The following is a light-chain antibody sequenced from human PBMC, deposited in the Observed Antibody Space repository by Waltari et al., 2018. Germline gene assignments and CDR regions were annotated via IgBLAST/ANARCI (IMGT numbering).Light chain of an antibody. J-gene: IGKJ2*01. Sequence: EILMTQFPPTLSVSPGERATLSCRASQSVSNNVAWYQQKPGQAPRLLMYGASIRATGSPVRCSGSGSGTEFTLTISSLQSEDFAVYYCQQYNNWPAYTFGRGTKVEIK. CDR1: QSVSNN. CDR3: QQYNNWPAYT. CDR2: GAS. V-gene: IGKV3-15*01.